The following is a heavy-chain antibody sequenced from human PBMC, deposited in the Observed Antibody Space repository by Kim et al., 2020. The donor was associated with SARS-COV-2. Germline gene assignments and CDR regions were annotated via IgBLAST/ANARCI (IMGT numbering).Heavy chain of an antibody. CDR3: ARGATTVTTVDYFDY. J-gene: IGHJ4*02. Sequence: QKSQGRVTITADESTSTAYMELSSLRSEDTAVYYCARGATTVTTVDYFDYWGQGTLVTVSS. D-gene: IGHD4-17*01. V-gene: IGHV1-69*01.